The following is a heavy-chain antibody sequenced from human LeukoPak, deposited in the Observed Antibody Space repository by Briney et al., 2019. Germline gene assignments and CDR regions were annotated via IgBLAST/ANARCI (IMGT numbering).Heavy chain of an antibody. CDR2: INPSGGST. D-gene: IGHD6-19*01. CDR1: GYTFTSYY. J-gene: IGHJ4*02. V-gene: IGHV1-46*01. CDR3: AREGAVAGTFDY. Sequence: ASVKVSCKASGYTFTSYYMHWVRQAPGQGLEWMGIINPSGGSTSYAQKFQGRVTITADESTSTAYMELSSLRSEDTAVYYCAREGAVAGTFDYWGQGTLVTVSS.